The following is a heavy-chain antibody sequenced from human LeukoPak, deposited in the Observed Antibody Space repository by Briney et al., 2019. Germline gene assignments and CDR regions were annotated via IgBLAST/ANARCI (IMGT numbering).Heavy chain of an antibody. CDR1: GFTVSSND. CDR3: ARDAWDC. Sequence: GGSLRLYCAASGFTVSSNDMSWVRQAPGKGLEWVSVIYSGGSAYYADSVRGRFSISRDNSKNTVYLQMNGLRAEDTAVYYCARDAWDCWGQGTLVTVSS. D-gene: IGHD1-26*01. J-gene: IGHJ4*02. CDR2: IYSGGSA. V-gene: IGHV3-66*01.